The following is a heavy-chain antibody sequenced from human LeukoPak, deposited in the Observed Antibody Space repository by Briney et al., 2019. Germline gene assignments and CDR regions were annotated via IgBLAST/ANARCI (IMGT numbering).Heavy chain of an antibody. CDR1: GFTFSSYS. CDR2: ISSSSSYI. V-gene: IGHV3-21*01. Sequence: GGSLRLSCAASGFTFSSYSMNWVRQAPGKGLEWVSSISSSSSYIYYADSVKGRFTISRDNSKNTLYLQMNSLRAEDTAVYYCARELIAAAYYYYGMDVWGQGTTVTVSS. J-gene: IGHJ6*02. CDR3: ARELIAAAYYYYGMDV. D-gene: IGHD6-13*01.